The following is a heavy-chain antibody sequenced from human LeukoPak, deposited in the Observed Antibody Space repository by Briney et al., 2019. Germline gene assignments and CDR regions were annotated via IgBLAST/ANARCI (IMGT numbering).Heavy chain of an antibody. CDR2: IHYTGST. V-gene: IGHV4-59*01. CDR3: ARGAGWYRD. D-gene: IGHD6-19*01. Sequence: ASETLSLTCTVSGGSISSDHWSWLRQPPGKGLEWIGYIHYTGSTNYNPSLKSRVTISVDTSKNYFSLKLSSATAADTAVYYCARGAGWYRDWGQGTLVTVSS. CDR1: GGSISSDH. J-gene: IGHJ4*02.